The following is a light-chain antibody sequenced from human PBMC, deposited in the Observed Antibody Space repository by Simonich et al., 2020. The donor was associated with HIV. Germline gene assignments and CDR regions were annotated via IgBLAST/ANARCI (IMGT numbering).Light chain of an antibody. V-gene: IGKV3-20*01. Sequence: EIVMTQSPATLSVSPGERATLSCRASQSVTNNLAWYQQKPGQAPRLIIYGASSRATGIPDRFSGSGSGTDFTLTISGLEAEDFAVYYCQQYGSSPQYTFGQGTKLEIK. CDR3: QQYGSSPQYT. CDR2: GAS. J-gene: IGKJ2*01. CDR1: QSVTNN.